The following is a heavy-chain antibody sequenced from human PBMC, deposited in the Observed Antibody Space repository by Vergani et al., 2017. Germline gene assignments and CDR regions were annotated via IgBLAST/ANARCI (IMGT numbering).Heavy chain of an antibody. CDR1: GFPFSDYG. Sequence: QVQLVESGGGEVQPGRSLRLSCSDAGFPFSDYGVHWVRQAPGKGLEWVSVISYDGNKKNYADSVKGRFTISRDNSKNTLYLEMNALRAEDTAVYYCARDFLTRVTTLDYYYIGVWGKGTTVTVSS. CDR3: ARDFLTRVTTLDYYYIGV. V-gene: IGHV3-30*03. J-gene: IGHJ6*03. CDR2: ISYDGNKK. D-gene: IGHD1-1*01.